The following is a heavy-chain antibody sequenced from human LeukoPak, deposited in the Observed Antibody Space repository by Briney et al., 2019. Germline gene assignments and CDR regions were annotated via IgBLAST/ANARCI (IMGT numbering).Heavy chain of an antibody. CDR2: IIPIFGTA. Sequence: ASVKVSCKAPGGTFSSYAISWVRQAPGQGLEWMGRIIPIFGTAIYAQKFQGRVTITTDESTSTAYMELSSLRSEDTAVYYCARSWGDWNYGYFDYWGQGTLVTVSS. D-gene: IGHD1-7*01. CDR3: ARSWGDWNYGYFDY. J-gene: IGHJ4*02. V-gene: IGHV1-69*05. CDR1: GGTFSSYA.